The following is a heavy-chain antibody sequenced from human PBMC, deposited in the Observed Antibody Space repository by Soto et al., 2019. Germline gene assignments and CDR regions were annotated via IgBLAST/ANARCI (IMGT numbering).Heavy chain of an antibody. D-gene: IGHD4-17*01. CDR1: GFTFSSYG. CDR2: IWYDGSNK. Sequence: QVQLVESGGGVVQPGRSLRLSCAASGFTFSSYGMHWVRQAPGKGLEWVAVIWYDGSNKYYADSVKGRFTISRDNSKNTLYLQMNSLRAADTAVYYCARAVRDYGDLGVGDYWGQGTLVTVSS. V-gene: IGHV3-33*01. J-gene: IGHJ4*02. CDR3: ARAVRDYGDLGVGDY.